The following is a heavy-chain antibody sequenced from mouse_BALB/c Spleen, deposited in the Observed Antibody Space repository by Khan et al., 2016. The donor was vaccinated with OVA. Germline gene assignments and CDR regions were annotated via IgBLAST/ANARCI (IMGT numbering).Heavy chain of an antibody. CDR3: ARYTTATPY. CDR1: GFSLTSYG. V-gene: IGHV2-9*02. CDR2: IWAGGST. J-gene: IGHJ3*01. Sequence: QVRLQQSGPGLVAPSQSLSITCTVSGFSLTSYGVHWVRQPPGKGLEWLGIIWAGGSTNYNSALMSRLSISKDNSKSQDILHMNRLQTDETAMYYCARYTTATPYWGQGTLVTVSA. D-gene: IGHD1-2*01.